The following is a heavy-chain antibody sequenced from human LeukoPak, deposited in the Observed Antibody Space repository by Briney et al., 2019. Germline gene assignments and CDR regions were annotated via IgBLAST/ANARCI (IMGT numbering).Heavy chain of an antibody. J-gene: IGHJ1*01. V-gene: IGHV1-46*01. CDR1: GYTFTSYY. CDR2: INPCGGST. Sequence: ASVKVSCKASGYTFTSYYMHWVRQAPGQGLEWMGIINPCGGSTSYAQKFQGRVTMTRDTSTSTVYMELSSLRSEDTAVYYCARDRYYYDSSGFRPYFQHWGQGTLVTVSS. D-gene: IGHD3-22*01. CDR3: ARDRYYYDSSGFRPYFQH.